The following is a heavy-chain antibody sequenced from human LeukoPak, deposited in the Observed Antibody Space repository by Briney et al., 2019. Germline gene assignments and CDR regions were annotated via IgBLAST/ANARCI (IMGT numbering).Heavy chain of an antibody. V-gene: IGHV4-59*08. CDR3: ARLPGSYRFFDY. J-gene: IGHJ4*02. D-gene: IGHD4-11*01. Sequence: SETLSLTCTVPGGSISSYFWSWIRQPPGKGLEWIGHIYYSGRTNYNPSLKSRVTISVDTSKNQFSLKLSSVTAADTAVYYCARLPGSYRFFDYWGQGTLVTVSS. CDR1: GGSISSYF. CDR2: IYYSGRT.